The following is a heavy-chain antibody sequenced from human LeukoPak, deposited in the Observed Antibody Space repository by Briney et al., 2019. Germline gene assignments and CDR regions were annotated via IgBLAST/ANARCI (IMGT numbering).Heavy chain of an antibody. D-gene: IGHD2-2*01. Sequence: AGTLSLTCAASGFIPCSYPIHRLRQFPVHAPEGVAVISYDGSNKYYADSVKGRFTISRDNSKNTLYLQMNSLRAEDTAVYYCASSCTSCHYFDYWGQGTLVTVSS. CDR3: ASSCTSCHYFDY. CDR2: ISYDGSNK. V-gene: IGHV3-30*04. J-gene: IGHJ4*02. CDR1: GFIPCSYP.